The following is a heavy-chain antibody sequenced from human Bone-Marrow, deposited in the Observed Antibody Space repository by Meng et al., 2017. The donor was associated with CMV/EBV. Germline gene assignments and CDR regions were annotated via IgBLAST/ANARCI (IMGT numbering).Heavy chain of an antibody. Sequence: GESLKTSCAASGFTFSTYWMGWVRQAPGKGLEWVANIKPDGSEKQYVDSVKGRFTISRDNAENSLYLQMNSLRVEDTAVYYCARHGGWLDFWGQGALVTFYS. D-gene: IGHD5-24*01. CDR3: ARHGGWLDF. CDR2: IKPDGSEK. J-gene: IGHJ4*02. CDR1: GFTFSTYW. V-gene: IGHV3-7*01.